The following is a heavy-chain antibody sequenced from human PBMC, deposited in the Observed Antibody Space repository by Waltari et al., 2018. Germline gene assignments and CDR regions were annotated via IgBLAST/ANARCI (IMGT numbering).Heavy chain of an antibody. CDR1: GFTFSSYS. CDR3: ARTLLGATCY. Sequence: EVQLVESGGGLVKPGGSLRLSCAASGFTFSSYSMNWVRQAPGKGLGWVSSISSSSSYRDYADSVKGRFTISRDNAKNSLYLQMNSLRAEDTAVYYCARTLLGATCYWGQGTLVTVSS. D-gene: IGHD1-26*01. V-gene: IGHV3-21*01. CDR2: ISSSSSYR. J-gene: IGHJ4*02.